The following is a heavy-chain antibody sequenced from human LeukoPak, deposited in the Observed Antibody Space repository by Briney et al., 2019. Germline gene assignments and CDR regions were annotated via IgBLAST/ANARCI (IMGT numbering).Heavy chain of an antibody. D-gene: IGHD4-11*01. CDR2: ISSSSSYT. CDR1: GFTFSDYY. J-gene: IGHJ4*02. CDR3: ASGRYSNYLEY. V-gene: IGHV3-11*06. Sequence: PGGSLRLSCAASGFTFSDYYMSWIRQAPGKGLEWVSYISSSSSYTNYADSVKGRFTISRDNAKNSLYLQMNSLRAEDTAVYYCASGRYSNYLEYWGQGTLVTVSS.